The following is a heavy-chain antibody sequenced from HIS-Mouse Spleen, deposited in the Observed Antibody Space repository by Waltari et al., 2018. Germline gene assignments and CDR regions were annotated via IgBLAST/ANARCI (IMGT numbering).Heavy chain of an antibody. CDR1: GFTFSRLG. CDR3: AKDRQWLVRIYFDY. V-gene: IGHV3-23*04. CDR2: ISGSGGST. J-gene: IGHJ4*02. Sequence: VQLVESGGGVVQPGRSLRPSCAASGFTFSRLGMHWVRPAPGKGLEWVSAISGSGGSTYYADSVKGRFTISRDNSKNTLYLQMNSLRAEDTAVYYCAKDRQWLVRIYFDYWGQGTLVTVSS. D-gene: IGHD6-19*01.